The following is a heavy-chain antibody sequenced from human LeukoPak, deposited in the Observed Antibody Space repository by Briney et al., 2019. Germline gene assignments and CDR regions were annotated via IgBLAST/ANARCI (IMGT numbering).Heavy chain of an antibody. V-gene: IGHV4-59*08. J-gene: IGHJ6*02. CDR1: GGSISSYY. Sequence: SETLSLTCTVPGGSISSYYWSWIRQPPGKGLEWIGYIYYSGSTNYNPSLKSRVTISVDTSKNQFSLKLSSVTAADTAVYYCAGDTMVRGVILPLGMDVWGQGTTVTVSS. D-gene: IGHD3-10*01. CDR2: IYYSGST. CDR3: AGDTMVRGVILPLGMDV.